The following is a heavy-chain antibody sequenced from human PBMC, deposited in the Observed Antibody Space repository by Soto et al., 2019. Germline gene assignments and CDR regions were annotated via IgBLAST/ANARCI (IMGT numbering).Heavy chain of an antibody. Sequence: EVQLVESGGGLVQPGGSLRLSCAASGFTVSSHYMSWVRQAPGKGLEWVSVIYSGGSTYYADSVKGRFTISRDNSKNTLYLQMNSLRAEDTAVYYCARAAAGGWFGELLDYYYYMDVWGKGTTVTVSS. D-gene: IGHD3-10*01. V-gene: IGHV3-66*01. CDR1: GFTVSSHY. CDR3: ARAAAGGWFGELLDYYYYMDV. CDR2: IYSGGST. J-gene: IGHJ6*03.